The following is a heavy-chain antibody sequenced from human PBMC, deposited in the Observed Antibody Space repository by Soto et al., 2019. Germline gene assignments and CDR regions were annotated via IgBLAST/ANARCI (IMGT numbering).Heavy chain of an antibody. J-gene: IGHJ4*02. V-gene: IGHV4-59*01. CDR1: GASISRFY. CDR2: IYNDEST. CDR3: AQTTGWPGLDY. D-gene: IGHD6-19*01. Sequence: QVQLQESGPGLVKPSETMSLTCSASGASISRFYWNWIRQPPGKGLEWIGHIYNDESTNYNPSLKSRVTISVDTSKNQFSLKLTSVTAADTAVYYCAQTTGWPGLDYWSQGTLVTVSS.